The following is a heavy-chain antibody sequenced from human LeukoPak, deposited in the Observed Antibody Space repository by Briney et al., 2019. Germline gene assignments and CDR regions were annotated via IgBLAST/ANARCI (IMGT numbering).Heavy chain of an antibody. CDR3: ARVSTVTKRYYYYYMDV. V-gene: IGHV3-21*01. J-gene: IGHJ6*03. Sequence: GGSLRLSCAASGFTFSSYSMNWVRQAPGKGLEWVSSISSSSSYIYYADSVKGRFTISRDNAKNSLYLQMNSLRAEDTAVYYCARVSTVTKRYYYYYMDVWGKGTTVTVS. CDR1: GFTFSSYS. CDR2: ISSSSSYI. D-gene: IGHD4-17*01.